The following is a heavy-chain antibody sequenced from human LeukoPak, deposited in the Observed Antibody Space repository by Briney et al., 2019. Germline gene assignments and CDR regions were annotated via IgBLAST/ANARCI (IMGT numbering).Heavy chain of an antibody. CDR1: GYTFTSYG. CDR2: ISAYNGNT. Sequence: GASVKVSCKASGYTFTSYGISWVRQAPGQGLEWMGWISAYNGNTNYAQKLQGRVTMTTDTSTSTAYMELRSLRSDDTAVYYCARGSRGLLWFGESPVTDYWGQGTLVTVSS. J-gene: IGHJ4*02. CDR3: ARGSRGLLWFGESPVTDY. D-gene: IGHD3-10*01. V-gene: IGHV1-18*01.